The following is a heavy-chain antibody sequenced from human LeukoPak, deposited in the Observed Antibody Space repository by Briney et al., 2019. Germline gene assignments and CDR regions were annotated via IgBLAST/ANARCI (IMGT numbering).Heavy chain of an antibody. Sequence: ASVKVSCKASGYTFTGYYMHWVRQAPGQGLEWMGWINPNSGGTNYAQKFQGRVTMTRDTSISTAYMELSRLRSDDTAVYYCARERIATHYYYYGMDVWGQGTTVTVSS. D-gene: IGHD5-24*01. V-gene: IGHV1-2*02. CDR3: ARERIATHYYYYGMDV. J-gene: IGHJ6*02. CDR2: INPNSGGT. CDR1: GYTFTGYY.